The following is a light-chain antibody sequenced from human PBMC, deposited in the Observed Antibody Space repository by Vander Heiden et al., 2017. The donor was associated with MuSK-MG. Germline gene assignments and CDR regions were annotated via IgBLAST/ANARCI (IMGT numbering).Light chain of an antibody. V-gene: IGLV2-14*01. J-gene: IGLJ2*01. CDR2: DVN. CDR3: SSCTSTNTLV. Sequence: QSALTQPASVSGSPGQSITISCTGTSSDVGAYDYVFWYQQHPGRAPKLIIFDVNNRPSGVSNRFSGSKSGNTASLTISGLQAEDEADYYCSSCTSTNTLVFGGGTKVTVL. CDR1: SSDVGAYDY.